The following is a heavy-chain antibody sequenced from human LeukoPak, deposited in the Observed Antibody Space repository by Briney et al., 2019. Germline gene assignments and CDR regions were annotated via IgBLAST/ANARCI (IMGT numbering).Heavy chain of an antibody. D-gene: IGHD6-13*01. V-gene: IGHV3-7*01. J-gene: IGHJ4*02. Sequence: GGSLRLSCAASGFTFNKSWMTWVRQTPGKGLEWVANIKEDGSAKYYVDSVKGRFAISRDNAKNSLFLQMNSLRPEDTAVYYWSNWGSSWGFDYWGQGTLVTVSS. CDR1: GFTFNKSW. CDR3: SNWGSSWGFDY. CDR2: IKEDGSAK.